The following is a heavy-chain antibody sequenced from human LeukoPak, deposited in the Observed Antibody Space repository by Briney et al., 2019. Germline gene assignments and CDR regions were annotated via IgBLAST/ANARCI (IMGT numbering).Heavy chain of an antibody. CDR3: ARAPYGGTFYNWFDP. Sequence: PGGSLRLSCAASGFTFSNFAVHWVRQAPGKGLEWVALISYDGSNKYYADSLKGRFAISRDNSKNTLYLQMNSLPAEDTAVYYCARAPYGGTFYNWFDPWGQGTLVTVSS. D-gene: IGHD4-17*01. V-gene: IGHV3-30*09. J-gene: IGHJ5*02. CDR2: ISYDGSNK. CDR1: GFTFSNFA.